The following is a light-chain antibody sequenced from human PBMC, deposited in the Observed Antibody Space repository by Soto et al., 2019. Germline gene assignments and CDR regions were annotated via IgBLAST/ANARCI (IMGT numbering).Light chain of an antibody. V-gene: IGKV1-5*01. J-gene: IGKJ2*01. CDR3: QQYNSYSPVT. CDR1: QSISSW. CDR2: DAS. Sequence: DLQMTLSPSTLSASVGDRVTITCRASQSISSWLAWYQQKPGKAPKLLIYDASSLESGVPSRFSGSGSGTEFTLTISSLQPDDFATYYCQQYNSYSPVTFGQGTKLEIK.